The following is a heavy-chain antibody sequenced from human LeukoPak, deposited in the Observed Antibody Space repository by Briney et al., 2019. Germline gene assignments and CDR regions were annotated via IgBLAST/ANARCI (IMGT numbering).Heavy chain of an antibody. V-gene: IGHV4-34*01. D-gene: IGHD3-3*01. CDR1: GGSFSGYY. J-gene: IGHJ5*02. CDR3: ARGVKIVGVGRATRRNWFDP. CDR2: LNHSGRT. Sequence: PSETLSLTCAVYGGSFSGYYWSWIRQPPGKGLEWIGELNHSGRTNYNQSLNSRVTISVDTSTNQFSLKLSSVTAADTAVYYCARGVKIVGVGRATRRNWFDPWGQGTLVTVSS.